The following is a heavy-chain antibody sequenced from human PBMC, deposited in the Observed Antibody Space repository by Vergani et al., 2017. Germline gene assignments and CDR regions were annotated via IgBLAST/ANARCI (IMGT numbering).Heavy chain of an antibody. J-gene: IGHJ5*02. V-gene: IGHV4-59*01. CDR1: GGSMSGYY. D-gene: IGHD3-10*01. CDR3: GRVADFYGLGSRLLDL. CDR2: MYHSGST. Sequence: QVRLQESGPGLVKPSETLSLTCSVSGGSMSGYYWSWIRHPPGKELEWIGYMYHSGSTNYNPSLETRVTISGDTSKNQFSLKLNAVTAADTAVYYCGRVADFYGLGSRLLDLWGQGILVTVSS.